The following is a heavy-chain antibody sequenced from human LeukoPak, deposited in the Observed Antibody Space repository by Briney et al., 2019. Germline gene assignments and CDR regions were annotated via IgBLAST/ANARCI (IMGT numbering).Heavy chain of an antibody. J-gene: IGHJ4*02. CDR2: ISHSGSP. CDR3: ARLANYVPVY. V-gene: IGHV4-34*01. CDR1: GGSFSGYY. D-gene: IGHD1-7*01. Sequence: PSETLSLTCAVYGGSFSGYYWSWIRQPPGKGLEWIGEISHSGSPNYNPSLKSRVTISVDTSKNHFSLKLSSVTSADTAVYYCARLANYVPVYWGQGSLVTVSS.